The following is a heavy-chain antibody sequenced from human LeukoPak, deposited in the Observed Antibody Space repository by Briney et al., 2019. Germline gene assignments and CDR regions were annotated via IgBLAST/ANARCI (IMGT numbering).Heavy chain of an antibody. V-gene: IGHV3-30*09. CDR2: ISYDGSNK. CDR1: GFTFSSYA. Sequence: PGRSLRLSCAASGFTFSSYAMHWARQAPGKGLEWVAVISYDGSNKYYADSVKGRFAISRDNSKNTLYLQMNSLRAEDTAVYYCARGSGVQRCSGGSCYSSWFDPWGQGTLVTVSS. D-gene: IGHD2-15*01. J-gene: IGHJ5*02. CDR3: ARGSGVQRCSGGSCYSSWFDP.